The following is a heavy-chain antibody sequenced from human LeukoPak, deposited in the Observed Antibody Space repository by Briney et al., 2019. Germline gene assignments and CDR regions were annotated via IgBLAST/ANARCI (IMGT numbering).Heavy chain of an antibody. D-gene: IGHD3-10*01. CDR3: ARDWKTEITMVRGVIDFDY. V-gene: IGHV1-18*01. CDR1: GYTFTSYG. Sequence: ASVKVSCKASGYTFTSYGISWVRQAPGQGLEWMGWISAYNGNTNYAQKLQGRVTMTTDTSTSTAYMELRSLRSDDTAVYYCARDWKTEITMVRGVIDFDYWGQGTLVTVSS. CDR2: ISAYNGNT. J-gene: IGHJ4*02.